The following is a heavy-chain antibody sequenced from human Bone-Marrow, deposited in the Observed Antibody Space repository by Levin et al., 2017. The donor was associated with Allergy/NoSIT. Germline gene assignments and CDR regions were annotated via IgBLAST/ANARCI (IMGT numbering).Heavy chain of an antibody. V-gene: IGHV1-2*06. D-gene: IGHD5-24*01. CDR3: AKPYGVDAEMDRADYNYAVDV. J-gene: IGHJ6*02. Sequence: GESLKISCKASGYTFNGYYIHWVRQAPGQGLEWMGRINPNSGGTNYEQRFQGRVTMTRDTSTSTAYMELSRLTSDDTAVSYCAKPYGVDAEMDRADYNYAVDVWGQGTTVTVSS. CDR2: INPNSGGT. CDR1: GYTFNGYY.